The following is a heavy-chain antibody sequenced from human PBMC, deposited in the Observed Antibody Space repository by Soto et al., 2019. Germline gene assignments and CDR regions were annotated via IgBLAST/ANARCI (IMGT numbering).Heavy chain of an antibody. J-gene: IGHJ4*02. D-gene: IGHD2-21*02. V-gene: IGHV3-23*01. CDR1: GFTFSSYA. CDR2: ITSSGGII. CDR3: AKLPGDSWGYFDY. Sequence: EVQLLESGGGLVQPGGSLRLSCAASGFTFSSYAMSWVRQAPGKGLEWVSAITSSGGIIYYADSVKGRFTISRDNSKNTLYLQMNSLGAEDTAVYFCAKLPGDSWGYFDYWAREPWSPSPQ.